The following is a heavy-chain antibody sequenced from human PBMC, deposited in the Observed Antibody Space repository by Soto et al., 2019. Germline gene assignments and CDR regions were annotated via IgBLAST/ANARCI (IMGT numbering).Heavy chain of an antibody. J-gene: IGHJ4*02. CDR3: ASPTRYPEYYFDY. D-gene: IGHD3-16*02. CDR1: GGTFSSYA. Sequence: SVKVSCKASGGTFSSYAISWVRQAPGQGLEWMGGIIPIFGTANYAQKFQGRVTITADESTSTAYMELSSLRSEDTAVYYCASPTRYPEYYFDYWGQGTLVTVS. CDR2: IIPIFGTA. V-gene: IGHV1-69*13.